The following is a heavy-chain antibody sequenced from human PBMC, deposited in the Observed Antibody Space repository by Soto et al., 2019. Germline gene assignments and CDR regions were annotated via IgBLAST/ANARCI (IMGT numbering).Heavy chain of an antibody. Sequence: PLETLRLTGTLSGGSISSYYWSWIRQPPGKGLEWIGYIYYSGSTNYNPSLKSRVTISVDTSKNQFSLKLSSVTAADTAVYYCARQRSSVYSGYDWEDYYYYYMDVWGKGTTVTVS. V-gene: IGHV4-59*08. J-gene: IGHJ6*03. CDR3: ARQRSSVYSGYDWEDYYYYYMDV. CDR2: IYYSGST. CDR1: GGSISSYY. D-gene: IGHD5-12*01.